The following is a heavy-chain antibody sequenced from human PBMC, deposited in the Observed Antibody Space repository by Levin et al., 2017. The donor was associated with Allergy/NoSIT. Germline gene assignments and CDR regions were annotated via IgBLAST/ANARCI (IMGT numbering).Heavy chain of an antibody. CDR1: GFTFSNFV. J-gene: IGHJ3*02. CDR2: ISTSGDSTHFT. Sequence: GGSLRLSCAASGFTFSNFVMNWVRQAPGKGLEWVSAISTSGDSTHFTYYADSVKGRFTISRDNSKNTLYLQMNSLRADDTAIYYCAKDFTVAGYDAFEIWGQGTMVTVSS. CDR3: AKDFTVAGYDAFEI. D-gene: IGHD6-19*01. V-gene: IGHV3-23*01.